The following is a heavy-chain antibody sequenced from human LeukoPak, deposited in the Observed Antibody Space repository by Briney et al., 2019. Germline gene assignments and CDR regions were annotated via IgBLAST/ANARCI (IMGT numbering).Heavy chain of an antibody. Sequence: GGSLRLSCAASGFTFSSYSMNWVRQAPGKGLEWVSSISSSSYIYYADSVKGRFTISRDNAKNSLYLQMNSLRAQDTAVYYCARAVGDCSSTSCYGIWFDPWGQGTLVTVSS. V-gene: IGHV3-21*01. CDR2: ISSSSYI. J-gene: IGHJ5*02. CDR3: ARAVGDCSSTSCYGIWFDP. D-gene: IGHD2-2*01. CDR1: GFTFSSYS.